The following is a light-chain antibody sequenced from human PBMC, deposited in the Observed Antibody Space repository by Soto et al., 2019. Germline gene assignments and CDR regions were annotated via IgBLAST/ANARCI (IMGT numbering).Light chain of an antibody. J-gene: IGKJ2*01. V-gene: IGKV1-39*01. CDR2: AAA. Sequence: DIQMTQSPSSLSASIGYTITISCRASQNIERYLNWYQRKEGRAPQLLMFAAANLESGVPSRFRGSGSGTDFTLTISSLQPEDFATYYCQQTHSTIHSFGQGTKVDI. CDR1: QNIERY. CDR3: QQTHSTIHS.